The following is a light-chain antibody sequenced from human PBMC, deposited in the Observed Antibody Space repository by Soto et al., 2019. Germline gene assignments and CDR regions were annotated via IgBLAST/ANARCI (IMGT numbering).Light chain of an antibody. CDR1: SSKIGSNT. CDR3: AAWDDSMNGYVV. CDR2: SNN. J-gene: IGLJ2*01. Sequence: QSVLTQPPSASGTPGQRVTISCSGSSSKIGSNTVNWYQQLPGTAPKLLIYSNNQRPSGVPDRFSGSKSGTSASLAISGLQSEAEADYYCAAWDDSMNGYVVFGGGTKLTVL. V-gene: IGLV1-44*01.